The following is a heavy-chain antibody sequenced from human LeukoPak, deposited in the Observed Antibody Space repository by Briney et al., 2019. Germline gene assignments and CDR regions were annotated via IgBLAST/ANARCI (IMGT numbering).Heavy chain of an antibody. Sequence: ASVKVSCKASGYTFTSYDINWVRQATGQGLEWMGWMNPNSGNTGYAQKFQGRVTMTRNTSISTAYMELSSLRSEDTAVYYCARGEEVVYCSGDSCYNWFDPWGQGTLVTVSS. CDR3: ARGEEVVYCSGDSCYNWFDP. J-gene: IGHJ5*02. CDR1: GYTFTSYD. V-gene: IGHV1-8*01. CDR2: MNPNSGNT. D-gene: IGHD2-15*01.